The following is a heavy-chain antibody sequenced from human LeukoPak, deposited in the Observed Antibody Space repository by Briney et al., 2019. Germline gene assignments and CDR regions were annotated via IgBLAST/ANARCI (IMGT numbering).Heavy chain of an antibody. CDR3: ARDPVLLWFGNYGMDV. J-gene: IGHJ6*04. CDR1: GFTFSSYW. V-gene: IGHV3-7*03. CDR2: IKQDGSEK. D-gene: IGHD3-10*01. Sequence: GGSLRLSCAASGFTFSSYWMCWVRQAPGKGLEWVANIKQDGSEKYYVDSVKGRFTISRDNAKNSLYLQMNSLRAEDTAVYYCARDPVLLWFGNYGMDVWGKGTTVTVSS.